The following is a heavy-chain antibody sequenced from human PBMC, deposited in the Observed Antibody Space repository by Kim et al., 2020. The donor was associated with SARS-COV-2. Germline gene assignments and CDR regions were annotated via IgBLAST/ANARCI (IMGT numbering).Heavy chain of an antibody. Sequence: GGSLRLSCAASGFTFSSYGMHWVRQAPGKGLEWVAVIWYDGSNKYYADSVKGRFTITRDNSKNTLYLQMNSLRAEDTAVYYCARDEKMTNYGMDVWGQGTTVTVSS. D-gene: IGHD4-17*01. CDR1: GFTFSSYG. CDR2: IWYDGSNK. J-gene: IGHJ6*02. CDR3: ARDEKMTNYGMDV. V-gene: IGHV3-33*01.